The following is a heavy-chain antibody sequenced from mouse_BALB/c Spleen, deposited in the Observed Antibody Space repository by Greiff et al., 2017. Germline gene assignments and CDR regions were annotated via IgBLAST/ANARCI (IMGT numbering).Heavy chain of an antibody. D-gene: IGHD1-1*01. CDR2: IYPGSGST. Sequence: LQHPGSELVRPGASVKLSCKASGYTFTSYWMHWVKQRPGQGLEWIGNIYPGSGSTNYDEKFKSKATLTVDTSSSTAYMQLSSLTSEDSAVYYCEVLRSFDYWGKGTTLTVSS. CDR1: GYTFTSYW. CDR3: EVLRSFDY. J-gene: IGHJ2*01. V-gene: IGHV1S22*01.